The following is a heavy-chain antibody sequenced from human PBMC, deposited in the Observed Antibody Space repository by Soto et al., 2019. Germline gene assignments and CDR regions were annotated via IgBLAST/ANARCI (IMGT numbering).Heavy chain of an antibody. D-gene: IGHD1-26*01. CDR1: GYTFSSYG. J-gene: IGHJ4*02. CDR2: ISAGKGDT. Sequence: VQLVQSGAEVRKPGASVKVSCKASGYTFSSYGISWVRQAPGKGLEWMGWISAGKGDTNYAQKFQGRVSMTTDTSTSTAYMELRSLTSDATAVYYCARDGFTVISSGSFDYWGQGTLVTVSS. V-gene: IGHV1-18*04. CDR3: ARDGFTVISSGSFDY.